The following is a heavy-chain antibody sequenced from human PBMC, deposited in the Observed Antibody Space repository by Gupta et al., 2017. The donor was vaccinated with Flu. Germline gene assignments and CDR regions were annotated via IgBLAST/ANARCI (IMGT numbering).Heavy chain of an antibody. D-gene: IGHD3-3*01. Sequence: EVQLVESGGGPVKAGGSLSLSCAVSGFRFRSYAMACVRQAPGKGLGWGSSISSSSSDIYDADSVKGRFTISRDNAQNSVFLQVDSLRVDDTAVYYCVRDHSTTWSKGNYFDSWGQGTLVTVSS. CDR3: VRDHSTTWSKGNYFDS. CDR2: ISSSSSDI. V-gene: IGHV3-21*06. CDR1: GFRFRSYA. J-gene: IGHJ4*02.